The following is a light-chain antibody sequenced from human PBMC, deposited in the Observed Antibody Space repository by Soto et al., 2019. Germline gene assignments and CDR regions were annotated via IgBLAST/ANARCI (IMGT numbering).Light chain of an antibody. J-gene: IGKJ2*01. CDR1: QDISSY. CDR2: AAS. CDR3: QQSYSTPYT. V-gene: IGKV1-39*01. Sequence: DIPMTQSPSSLSASVGDRVTITCRASQDISSYLNWYQQKPGKAPNLLISAASRLQSGVPSRFSGRGSGTDFSLTISSLQPEDFATYSCQQSYSTPYTFGQGTKLEVQ.